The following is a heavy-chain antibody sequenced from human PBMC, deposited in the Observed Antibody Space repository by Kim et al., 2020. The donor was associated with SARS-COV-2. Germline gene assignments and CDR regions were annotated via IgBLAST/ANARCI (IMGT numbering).Heavy chain of an antibody. D-gene: IGHD5-12*01. V-gene: IGHV1-2*06. CDR1: GYTFTGYY. CDR2: INPNSGGT. Sequence: ASVKVSCKASGYTFTGYYMHWVRQAPGQGLEWMGRINPNSGGTNYAQKFQGRVTMTRDTSISTAYMELSRLRSDDTAVYYCASAFRGISGYEKGRNWFDPWGQGTLVTVSS. J-gene: IGHJ5*02. CDR3: ASAFRGISGYEKGRNWFDP.